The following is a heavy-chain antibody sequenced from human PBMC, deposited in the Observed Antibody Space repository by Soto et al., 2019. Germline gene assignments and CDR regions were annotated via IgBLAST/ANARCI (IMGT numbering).Heavy chain of an antibody. D-gene: IGHD3-22*01. CDR3: ARAVAVVADFDY. Sequence: QVQLVQSGAEEKKPGASVKVSCKASGYTFTGYAMHWVRQAPGQRIEWMGWINAGNGNTKYSQKFQGRVTITRDTSASTAYMELRSLRSEDTAVYYCARAVAVVADFDYWGQGTLVTVSS. J-gene: IGHJ4*02. CDR2: INAGNGNT. V-gene: IGHV1-3*05. CDR1: GYTFTGYA.